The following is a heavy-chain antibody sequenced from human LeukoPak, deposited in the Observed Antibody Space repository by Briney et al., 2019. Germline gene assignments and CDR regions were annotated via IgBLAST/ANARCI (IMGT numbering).Heavy chain of an antibody. V-gene: IGHV4-4*07. CDR2: IYTSGST. D-gene: IGHD4-17*01. Sequence: SETLSLTCTVSGGSISSYYWSWIRQPAGKGLERIGRIYTSGSTNYNPSLKSRVTMSVDTSKNQFSLKLSSVTAADTAVYYCARDRFTVTTRWFDPWGQGTLVTVSS. CDR1: GGSISSYY. CDR3: ARDRFTVTTRWFDP. J-gene: IGHJ5*02.